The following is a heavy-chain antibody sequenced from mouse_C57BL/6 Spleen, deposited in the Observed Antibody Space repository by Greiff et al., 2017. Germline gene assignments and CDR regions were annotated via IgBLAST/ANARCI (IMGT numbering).Heavy chain of an antibody. CDR3: AKGTSVGEDWYFEV. CDR2: IDPEGGET. J-gene: IGHJ1*03. Sequence: VQLQQSGAELVKPGASVKLSCTASGFTIKDYYMHWVKQRTEQGLEWIGRIDPEGGETKYATKFQGKATITSDTSSNTAYLQLRSLTSEDTAVYYCAKGTSVGEDWYFEVWGTGTTVTVSS. V-gene: IGHV14-2*01. D-gene: IGHD1-1*01. CDR1: GFTIKDYY.